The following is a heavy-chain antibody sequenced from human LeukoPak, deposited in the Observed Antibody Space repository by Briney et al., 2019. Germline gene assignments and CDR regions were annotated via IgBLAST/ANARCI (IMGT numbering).Heavy chain of an antibody. D-gene: IGHD3-9*01. CDR1: GFTFSNAW. Sequence: GGSLRLSCAASGFTFSNAWMSWVRQAPGKGLEWVGRIKSKTDGGTTDYAAPVKGRFTISRDDSKNTLYLQMNSLKTEDTAVYYCTTLLLRYFDWLLGLDYYMDVWGKGTTVTISS. V-gene: IGHV3-15*01. CDR2: IKSKTDGGTT. CDR3: TTLLLRYFDWLLGLDYYMDV. J-gene: IGHJ6*03.